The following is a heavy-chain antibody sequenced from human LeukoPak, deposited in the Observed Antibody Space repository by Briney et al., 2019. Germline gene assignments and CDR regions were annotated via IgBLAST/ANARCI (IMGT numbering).Heavy chain of an antibody. V-gene: IGHV3-23*01. D-gene: IGHD3-9*01. J-gene: IGHJ4*02. CDR2: ISGSGGST. CDR3: AVVLRYFDWPAGFDY. CDR1: GFTFSSYG. Sequence: PGGSLRLSCAASGFTFSSYGMSWVRQAPGKGLEWVSAISGSGGSTYYADSVKGRFTISRDNSKNTLYLQMNSLRAEDTAVYYCAVVLRYFDWPAGFDYWGQGTLVTVSS.